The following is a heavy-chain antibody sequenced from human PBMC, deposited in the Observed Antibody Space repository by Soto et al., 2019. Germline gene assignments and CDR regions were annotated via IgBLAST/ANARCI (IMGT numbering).Heavy chain of an antibody. D-gene: IGHD6-6*01. Sequence: GESLKISCKGSGYSFTSYWISWVRQMPGKGLEWMGRIDPSDSYTNYSPSFQGHVTISADKSISTAYLQWSSLKASDTAMYYCARPQYSSSQGPYYYYGMDVWGQGNTVTVSS. J-gene: IGHJ6*02. CDR2: IDPSDSYT. CDR1: GYSFTSYW. V-gene: IGHV5-10-1*01. CDR3: ARPQYSSSQGPYYYYGMDV.